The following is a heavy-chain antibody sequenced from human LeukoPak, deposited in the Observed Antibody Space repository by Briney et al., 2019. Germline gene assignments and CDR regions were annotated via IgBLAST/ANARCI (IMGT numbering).Heavy chain of an antibody. J-gene: IGHJ5*02. Sequence: SGGSLRLSCAASGFTFSSYGMHWVRQAPGKGLEWVAVIWYDGSNKYYADSVKGRFTISRDNSKNTLYLQMNSLRAEDTAVYYCARQQTYYDFWSGYSDNWFDPWGQGTLVTVSS. CDR2: IWYDGSNK. CDR3: ARQQTYYDFWSGYSDNWFDP. D-gene: IGHD3-3*01. V-gene: IGHV3-33*01. CDR1: GFTFSSYG.